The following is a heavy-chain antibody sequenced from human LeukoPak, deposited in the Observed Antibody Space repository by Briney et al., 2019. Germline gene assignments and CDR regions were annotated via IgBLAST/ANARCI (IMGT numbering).Heavy chain of an antibody. CDR3: ARSTPYCSSTSCYRREYYYYMDV. CDR2: IYTSGST. D-gene: IGHD2-2*02. Sequence: SETLSLTCTVSGGSISSYYWSCIRQPAGKGLEWIGRIYTSGSTNYNPSLKSRVTMSVDTSKNQFSLKLSSVTAADTAVYYCARSTPYCSSTSCYRREYYYYMDVWGKGTTVTVSS. CDR1: GGSISSYY. V-gene: IGHV4-4*07. J-gene: IGHJ6*03.